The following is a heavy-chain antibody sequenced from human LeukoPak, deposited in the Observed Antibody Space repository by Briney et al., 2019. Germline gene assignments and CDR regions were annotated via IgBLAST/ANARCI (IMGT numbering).Heavy chain of an antibody. Sequence: ASLKVSCNACAYTFTSYYIHWVRQDPGQGLEWMRIINPSGADTSHSPKFQVIVTMTWHTSSTTGYMELNRLGFEDAAVYYCAVGATDYRGQRTLVTVSS. D-gene: IGHD1-26*01. J-gene: IGHJ4*02. CDR1: AYTFTSYY. CDR2: INPSGADT. CDR3: AVGATDY. V-gene: IGHV1-46*01.